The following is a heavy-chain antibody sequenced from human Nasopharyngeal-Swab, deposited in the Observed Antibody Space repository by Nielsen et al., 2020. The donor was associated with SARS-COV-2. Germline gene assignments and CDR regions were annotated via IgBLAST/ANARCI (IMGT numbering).Heavy chain of an antibody. V-gene: IGHV3-30*18. Sequence: GESLKISCAASGFTFSSYGMHWVRQAPGKGLEWVAVISYDGSNKYYADSVKGRFTISRDNSKNTLYLQMNSLRAEDTAVYYCAKVLTMIVVVTLNAFDIWGQGTMVTVSS. J-gene: IGHJ3*02. D-gene: IGHD3-22*01. CDR3: AKVLTMIVVVTLNAFDI. CDR1: GFTFSSYG. CDR2: ISYDGSNK.